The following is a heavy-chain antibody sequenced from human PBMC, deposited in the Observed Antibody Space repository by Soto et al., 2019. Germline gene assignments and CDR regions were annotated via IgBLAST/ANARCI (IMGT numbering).Heavy chain of an antibody. D-gene: IGHD3-22*01. CDR3: STDLRDSSGYYYYIDS. V-gene: IGHV3-23*01. Sequence: GGSLSLACTTSGFPISKSAMCWVCPAPGPGLEWVSVISISGGSTYYADSVKGRFTISRDSSKNTLYLQMNSLRAEDMAVYYCSTDLRDSSGYYYYIDSWGQGTLVTVSS. J-gene: IGHJ4*02. CDR1: GFPISKSA. CDR2: ISISGGST.